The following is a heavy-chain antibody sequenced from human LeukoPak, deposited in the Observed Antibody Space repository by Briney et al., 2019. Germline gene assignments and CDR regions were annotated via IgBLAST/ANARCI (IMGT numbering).Heavy chain of an antibody. CDR2: IYYSGST. V-gene: IGHV4-39*02. J-gene: IGHJ4*02. D-gene: IGHD3-22*01. Sequence: SSETLSLTCTVSGGSISSSSYYWGWIRQPPGKGLEWIGTIYYSGSTYYSPSLKSRVTISVDTSKNQFSLKLKSMTAADTAVYYCARDSYSDSSGYRDYWGQGTLVTVSS. CDR1: GGSISSSSYY. CDR3: ARDSYSDSSGYRDY.